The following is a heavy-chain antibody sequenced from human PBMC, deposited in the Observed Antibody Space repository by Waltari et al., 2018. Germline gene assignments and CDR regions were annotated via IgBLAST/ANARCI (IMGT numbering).Heavy chain of an antibody. CDR3: ARGRLHRLYSSGWSRGMDV. D-gene: IGHD6-19*01. CDR1: GGSFSGYY. CDR2: INHIEGH. J-gene: IGHJ6*02. Sequence: QVQLQQWGAGLLKPSETLSLTCAVYGGSFSGYYWSWIRQPPGKGLEWIGEINHIEGHTYNPAPNSGVTRSVDTAKNQFSLKLSSVTAADTAVYYCARGRLHRLYSSGWSRGMDVWGQGTTVTVSS. V-gene: IGHV4-34*01.